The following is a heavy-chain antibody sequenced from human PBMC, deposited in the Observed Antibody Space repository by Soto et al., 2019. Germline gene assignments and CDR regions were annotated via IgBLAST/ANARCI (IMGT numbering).Heavy chain of an antibody. CDR1: GFTFSTNW. CDR2: INQDGSEK. Sequence: GGSLRLSCAPSGFTFSTNWMSWVRQAPGKGLEWVGNINQDGSEKQYVDSVKGRFTISRDNAKNSLYLQMNSLRAEDTAVYYCARATRGDYGRSQEGYWGQGTLVTVSS. V-gene: IGHV3-7*05. J-gene: IGHJ4*02. D-gene: IGHD4-17*01. CDR3: ARATRGDYGRSQEGY.